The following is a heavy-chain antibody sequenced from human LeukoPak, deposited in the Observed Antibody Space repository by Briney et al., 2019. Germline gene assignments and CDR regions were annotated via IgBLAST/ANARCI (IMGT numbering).Heavy chain of an antibody. V-gene: IGHV3-23*01. Sequence: GGSLRLSCAASRFTFNSYAMSWVRQAPGKGLEWVSVIGGSNGITFYVGSVKGRFTISRDNSKNTLYLQMNSLRAEDTAVYYCAKDASMGGLFDYWGQGTLVTVSS. J-gene: IGHJ4*02. CDR1: RFTFNSYA. D-gene: IGHD3-16*01. CDR2: IGGSNGIT. CDR3: AKDASMGGLFDY.